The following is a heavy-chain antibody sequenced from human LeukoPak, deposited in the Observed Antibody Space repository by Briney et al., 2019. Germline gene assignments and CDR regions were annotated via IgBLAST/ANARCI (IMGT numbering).Heavy chain of an antibody. CDR2: IYHSGST. D-gene: IGHD3-10*01. Sequence: SETLSLTCAVSGGSISSGGYSWSWIRQPPGKGLEWIGYIYHSGSTYYNPSLKSRVTISVDRSKNQFSLKLSSVTAADTAVYYCARSRSSYYYGSGYNWFDPWGQGTLVTVSS. CDR1: GGSISSGGYS. V-gene: IGHV4-30-2*01. J-gene: IGHJ5*02. CDR3: ARSRSSYYYGSGYNWFDP.